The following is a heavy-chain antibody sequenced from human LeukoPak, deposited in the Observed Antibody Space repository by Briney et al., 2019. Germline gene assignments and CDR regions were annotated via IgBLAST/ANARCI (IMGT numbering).Heavy chain of an antibody. J-gene: IGHJ6*03. V-gene: IGHV3-23*01. D-gene: IGHD5-12*01. Sequence: PGGSLRLSCAASGFTFSNYAMTWVRQAPGKGLEWVSVVSSGAISTHYADSVKGRFTISRDNSKSTLYLQMNSLTAEDTAVYYCAKGGSGYNLPYYYMDVWGKGTTVTVSS. CDR1: GFTFSNYA. CDR2: VSSGAIST. CDR3: AKGGSGYNLPYYYMDV.